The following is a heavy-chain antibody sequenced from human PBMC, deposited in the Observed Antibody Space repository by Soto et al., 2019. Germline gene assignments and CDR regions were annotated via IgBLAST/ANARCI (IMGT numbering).Heavy chain of an antibody. V-gene: IGHV3-48*03. CDR1: GFTLSRYE. CDR3: LSSSSRSYGEFHY. Sequence: GGTLRLSCAASGFTLSRYEMNWVSLASVKGLERGSYISSSGSTIYYADSVKGRFTISRDNAKNSLYMQMNSLRAQDTAAYYCLSSSSRSYGEFHYWCQATLVTVSS. J-gene: IGHJ4*02. D-gene: IGHD6-13*01. CDR2: ISSSGSTI.